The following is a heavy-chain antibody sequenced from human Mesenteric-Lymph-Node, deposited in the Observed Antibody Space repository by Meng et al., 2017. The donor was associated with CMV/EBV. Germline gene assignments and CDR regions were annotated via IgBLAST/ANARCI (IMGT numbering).Heavy chain of an antibody. V-gene: IGHV3-23*01. D-gene: IGHD1-26*01. CDR1: GFTFSNFA. J-gene: IGHJ4*02. CDR3: AKDYSGSQN. CDR2: ISGSGDST. Sequence: RLYGAGSGFTFSNFAMTWVRQAPGKGLEGDSTISGSGDSTYYADSVKGRFTISRDNSRNTLYVHMHSLRVEDTAIYYCAKDYSGSQNWGQGTLVTVSS.